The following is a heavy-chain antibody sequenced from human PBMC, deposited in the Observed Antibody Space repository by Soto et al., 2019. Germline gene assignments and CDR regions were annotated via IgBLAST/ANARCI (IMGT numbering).Heavy chain of an antibody. D-gene: IGHD2-21*02. CDR3: ARHDSYGDFGF. CDR1: GYMFPIYQ. Sequence: GASLRLSCEASGYMFPIYQISWVRQMRGKGLEWVGTIAPRHSRAMYRPSSRARTTITVDKSTNTGYREWGRLKASDTAMYYCARHDSYGDFGFGGQGTQVNGSS. J-gene: IGHJ4*02. V-gene: IGHV5-10-1*01. CDR2: IAPRHSRA.